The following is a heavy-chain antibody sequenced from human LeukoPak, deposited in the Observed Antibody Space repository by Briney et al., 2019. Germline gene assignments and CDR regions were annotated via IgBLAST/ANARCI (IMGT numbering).Heavy chain of an antibody. J-gene: IGHJ4*02. CDR3: ARDRRDCRSTTSCFYYFDY. D-gene: IGHD2-2*01. Sequence: ASVKVSCKASGYTFTNHGISWVRQAPGQGLEWMGWISAYNGNTDYAQKFQGRVTMTTDTSASTSYMQLRSLRSDDTAVYYCARDRRDCRSTTSCFYYFDYWGQGALVTVSS. CDR2: ISAYNGNT. CDR1: GYTFTNHG. V-gene: IGHV1-18*01.